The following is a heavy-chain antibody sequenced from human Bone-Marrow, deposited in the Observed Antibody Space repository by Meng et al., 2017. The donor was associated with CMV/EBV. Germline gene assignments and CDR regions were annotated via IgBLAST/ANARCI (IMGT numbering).Heavy chain of an antibody. Sequence: GESLKISCAASGFTFSNYWMSWVRQAPGKGLEWVANINQDGSDDYYVDSVKGRFTISRDNAKNTLYLQINSLRAEDTALYYCAREGGGYYDILTGHLTAAFDIWGQGTMVTVSS. J-gene: IGHJ3*02. CDR1: GFTFSNYW. CDR2: INQDGSDD. CDR3: AREGGGYYDILTGHLTAAFDI. D-gene: IGHD3-9*01. V-gene: IGHV3-7*03.